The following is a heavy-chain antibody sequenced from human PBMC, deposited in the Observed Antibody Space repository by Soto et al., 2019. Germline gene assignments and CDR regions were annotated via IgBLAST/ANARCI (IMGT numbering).Heavy chain of an antibody. D-gene: IGHD6-13*01. Sequence: ASVKVSCKASGYTFTSYAMHWVRQAPGQRLEWMGWINAGNGNTKYSQKFQGRVTITRDTSASTAYMELSSLRSEETAVYYCARERGSSWYFGNSLMDVWGQGTTVTVSS. J-gene: IGHJ6*02. V-gene: IGHV1-3*01. CDR3: ARERGSSWYFGNSLMDV. CDR2: INAGNGNT. CDR1: GYTFTSYA.